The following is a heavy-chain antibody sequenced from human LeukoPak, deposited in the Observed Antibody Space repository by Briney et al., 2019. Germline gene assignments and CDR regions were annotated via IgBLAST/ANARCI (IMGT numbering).Heavy chain of an antibody. CDR1: GGSFSGYY. CDR3: ARADLDTAMVTLDY. CDR2: INHSGST. J-gene: IGHJ4*02. Sequence: PSETLSLTCAAYGGSFSGYYWSWIRQPPGKGLEWIGEINHSGSTNYNPSLKSRVTISVDTSKNQFSLRLSSVTAADTAVYYCARADLDTAMVTLDYWGQGTLVTVSS. D-gene: IGHD5-18*01. V-gene: IGHV4-34*01.